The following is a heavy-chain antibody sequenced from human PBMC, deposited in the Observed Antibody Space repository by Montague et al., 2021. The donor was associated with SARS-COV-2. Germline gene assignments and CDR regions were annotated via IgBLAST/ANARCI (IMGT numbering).Heavy chain of an antibody. Sequence: SLRLSCAASGFTFRRYTMNWVRQSPGMGLEWVSFISSSISSIYYADSLKVRFTISIDNAKNSLYLQMNSLSVEDTAVYYCVRGGACSGGKCTGGARDWGQGTLVTVSS. J-gene: IGHJ4*02. D-gene: IGHD2-15*01. V-gene: IGHV3-21*01. CDR2: ISSSISSI. CDR3: VRGGACSGGKCTGGARD. CDR1: GFTFRRYT.